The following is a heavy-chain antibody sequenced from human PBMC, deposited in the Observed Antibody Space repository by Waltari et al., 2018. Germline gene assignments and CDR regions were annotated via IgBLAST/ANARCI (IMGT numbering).Heavy chain of an antibody. J-gene: IGHJ4*02. CDR3: ASGDCGGSCPIHY. V-gene: IGHV1-69*10. CDR1: GGTFSSYA. Sequence: QVQLVQSGAEVKKPGSSVKVSCQASGGTFSSYAISWVRQAPGQGLEWMGGIIPILGIANDAQKLQGRVTITADEATSTAYMELSSLRSEDTAVYYCASGDCGGSCPIHYWGQGILVTVSS. CDR2: IIPILGIA. D-gene: IGHD2-21*01.